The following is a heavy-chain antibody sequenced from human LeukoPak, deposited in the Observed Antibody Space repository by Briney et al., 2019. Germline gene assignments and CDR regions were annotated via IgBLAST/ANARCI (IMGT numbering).Heavy chain of an antibody. CDR3: ARIGGGGNTAPMDV. Sequence: SETLSLTCTVSGDSTSTYYWSWIRKPPGKGLEWIAYIYYRGSTNYNPSLKSRVSISVDTSKNQFFLRLSSVTAADTAVYYCARIGGGGNTAPMDVWGQGTTVTVSS. CDR1: GDSTSTYY. D-gene: IGHD4-23*01. J-gene: IGHJ6*02. CDR2: IYYRGST. V-gene: IGHV4-59*01.